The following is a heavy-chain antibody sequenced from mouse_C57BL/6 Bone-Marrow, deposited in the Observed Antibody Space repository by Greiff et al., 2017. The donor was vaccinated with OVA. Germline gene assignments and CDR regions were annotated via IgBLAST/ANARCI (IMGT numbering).Heavy chain of an antibody. CDR1: GYTFTSYG. V-gene: IGHV1-81*01. CDR2: IYPRSGNT. Sequence: VQLVESGAELARPGASVKLSCKASGYTFTSYGIRWVKQRPGQGLEWIGEIYPRSGNTYYNEKFKGKATLTADKSSSTAYLELRSLTSEDSAVYFCARKGYYGSSPWFAYWGQGTLVTVSA. CDR3: ARKGYYGSSPWFAY. D-gene: IGHD1-1*01. J-gene: IGHJ3*01.